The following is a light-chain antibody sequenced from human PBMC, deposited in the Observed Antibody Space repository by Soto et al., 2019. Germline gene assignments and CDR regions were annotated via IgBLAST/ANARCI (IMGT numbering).Light chain of an antibody. CDR3: QQYNTYWT. V-gene: IGKV1-5*03. Sequence: DIQMTQSPSTLSASVGDRVTITCRVSQSISTWMAWYQQKPGEAPNLLISRASKLESGVPSRFSGTGSGTEYTLTIDSLQPDDFATYYCQQYNTYWTFGQGTKVDIK. CDR1: QSISTW. CDR2: RAS. J-gene: IGKJ1*01.